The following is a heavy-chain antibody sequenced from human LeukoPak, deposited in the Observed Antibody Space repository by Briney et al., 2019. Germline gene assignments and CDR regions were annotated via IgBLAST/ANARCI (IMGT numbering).Heavy chain of an antibody. D-gene: IGHD6-13*01. CDR2: MDYSGST. J-gene: IGHJ4*02. Sequence: PSETLSLTCTVSGVSIRSNYWTWIRQPPGKGLEWIGYMDYSGSTNYNPSLKSRVTISINTSKNHFSLRLCSVCAADTAVYFCASLLSSNAWYVFVIWGQGILVTVSS. CDR1: GVSIRSNY. CDR3: ASLLSSNAWYVFVI. V-gene: IGHV4-59*08.